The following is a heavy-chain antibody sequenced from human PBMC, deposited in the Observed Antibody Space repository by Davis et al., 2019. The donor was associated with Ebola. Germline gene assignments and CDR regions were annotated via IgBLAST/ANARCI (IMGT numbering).Heavy chain of an antibody. J-gene: IGHJ4*02. CDR2: ISSSSSYI. CDR1: GFTFSSYS. Sequence: GGSLRLSCAASGFTFSSYSMNWVRQAPGKGLEWVSSISSSSSYIYYADSVKGRFTVSGDTAKNSQFLQMDRLRADDTALYYCAGGPWEYDYWGQGTLVTVSS. V-gene: IGHV3-21*04. D-gene: IGHD1-26*01. CDR3: AGGPWEYDY.